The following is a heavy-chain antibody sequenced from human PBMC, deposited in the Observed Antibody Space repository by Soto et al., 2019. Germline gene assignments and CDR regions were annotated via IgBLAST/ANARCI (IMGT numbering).Heavy chain of an antibody. D-gene: IGHD3-22*01. CDR2: IYAANSET. V-gene: IGHV5-51*01. CDR1: GYSFSTYW. CDR3: GLHPPTPAHNGLLDP. J-gene: IGHJ5*02. Sequence: PGESLKISCEASGYSFSTYWIGWVRQMPGKGLEWVGLIYAANSETRYSPSFQGQVTLSVDKSINTAYLQRSSLKASDTAIYYCGLHPPTPAHNGLLDPLGQGSLVTGSS.